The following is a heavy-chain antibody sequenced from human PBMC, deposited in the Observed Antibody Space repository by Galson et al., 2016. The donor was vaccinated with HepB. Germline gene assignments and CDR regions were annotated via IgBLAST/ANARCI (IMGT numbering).Heavy chain of an antibody. CDR2: ISWDSGSI. D-gene: IGHD5-18*01. V-gene: IGHV3-9*01. J-gene: IGHJ4*02. Sequence: SLRLSCAASGFTFDDYSMHWVRLAPGKGLEWVSTISWDSGSIGYADSVKGRSTISRDKANNFPYLQMHSLRTEDTAFYYCAKLGTQYSYGHYTFDYWGKGTLVTVSS. CDR3: AKLGTQYSYGHYTFDY. CDR1: GFTFDDYS.